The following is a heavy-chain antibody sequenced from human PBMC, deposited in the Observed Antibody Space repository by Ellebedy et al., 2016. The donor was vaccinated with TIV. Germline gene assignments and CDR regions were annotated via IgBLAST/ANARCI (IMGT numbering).Heavy chain of an antibody. V-gene: IGHV3-48*01. CDR2: ITSSSITI. CDR1: GFTFSSYG. CDR3: ATRNYDFWSDNSYYMDV. D-gene: IGHD3-3*01. Sequence: GESLKISXAASGFTFSSYGMNWVRQAPGKGLEWVSYITSSSITIYYADSVKGRFTISRDNAKKSLYLQMNSLRAEDTAVYYCATRNYDFWSDNSYYMDVWGKGTTVTVSS. J-gene: IGHJ6*03.